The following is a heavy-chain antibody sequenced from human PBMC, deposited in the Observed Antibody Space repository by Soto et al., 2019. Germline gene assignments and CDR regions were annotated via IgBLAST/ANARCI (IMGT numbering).Heavy chain of an antibody. V-gene: IGHV3-33*01. CDR1: GFTFSSYG. CDR2: IWYDGSNK. Sequence: GGSLRLSCAASGFTFSSYGMHWVRQAPGKGLEWVAVIWYDGSNKYYADSVKGRFTISRDNSKNTLYLQMNSLRAEDTAVYYCASEGVGPDASDIWGQGTMVTVSS. CDR3: ASEGVGPDASDI. J-gene: IGHJ3*02. D-gene: IGHD1-26*01.